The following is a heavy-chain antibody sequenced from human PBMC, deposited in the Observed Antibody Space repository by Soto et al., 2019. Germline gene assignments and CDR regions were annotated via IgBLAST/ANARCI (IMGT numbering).Heavy chain of an antibody. CDR2: IKSKTDGGTT. D-gene: IGHD3-3*01. CDR1: GFTFNNAW. V-gene: IGHV3-15*07. CDR3: TSQESDYYDFWSRYYNWFDP. J-gene: IGHJ5*02. Sequence: GGSLRLSCAASGFTFNNAWMNWIRQAPGKGLEWVGRIKSKTDGGTTDYAVPVKGRFTISRDDSKNTLYLQMNSLKTDDTAVYYCTSQESDYYDFWSRYYNWFDPWGQGTLVTVSS.